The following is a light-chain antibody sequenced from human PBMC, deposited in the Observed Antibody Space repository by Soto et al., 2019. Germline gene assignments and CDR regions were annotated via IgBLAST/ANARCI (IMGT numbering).Light chain of an antibody. CDR3: QSYDSSLSGWV. CDR2: GNC. Sequence: QSVLTQPPSVSGAPGQRVTISCTGSSSNIGAGYDVHWYQQLPGTAPKLLIYGNCNRPSGVPDRFSGSKSGTSASLAITGLRAEDGADYYCQSYDSSLSGWVFGGGTKLTVL. J-gene: IGLJ3*02. V-gene: IGLV1-40*01. CDR1: SSNIGAGYD.